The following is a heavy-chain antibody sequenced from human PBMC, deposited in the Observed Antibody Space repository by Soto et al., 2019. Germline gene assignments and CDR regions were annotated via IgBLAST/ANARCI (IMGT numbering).Heavy chain of an antibody. J-gene: IGHJ6*02. CDR1: GFTFSDYY. D-gene: IGHD4-17*01. Sequence: QVQLVESGGGLVKPGGSLRLSCAASGFTFSDYYMSWIRQAPGKGLEWVSYISSSSSYTNYADSVKGRFTISRDNAKNSLYLQMNSLRAEDTAVYYCAREVATTEAGVYYYYGMDVWGQGTTVTVSS. CDR2: ISSSSSYT. V-gene: IGHV3-11*06. CDR3: AREVATTEAGVYYYYGMDV.